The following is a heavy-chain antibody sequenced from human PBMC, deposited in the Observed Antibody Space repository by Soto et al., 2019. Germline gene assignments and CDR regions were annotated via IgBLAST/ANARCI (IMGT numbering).Heavy chain of an antibody. D-gene: IGHD4-4*01. V-gene: IGHV4-59*08. J-gene: IGHJ5*02. CDR3: ARHSYYSTPLRFDP. Sequence: QVQLQESGPGLVQPSETLSLTCTVSGGSITGYYWSWIRQPPGKGPEWIGNIHYSGSTNYNPSLKCRVPISVDTSKNQFSLRMSSVTAAETAVYYCARHSYYSTPLRFDPWGQGTLVTVSS. CDR2: IHYSGST. CDR1: GGSITGYY.